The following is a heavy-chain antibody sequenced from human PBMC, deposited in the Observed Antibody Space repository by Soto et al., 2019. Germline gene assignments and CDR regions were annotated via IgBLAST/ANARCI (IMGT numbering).Heavy chain of an antibody. V-gene: IGHV3-21*01. CDR3: ARDLFRSSNVWFDP. CDR2: ISSSSSYI. J-gene: IGHJ5*02. CDR1: GFTFSSYS. Sequence: GGSLRLSCAASGFTFSSYSMNWVRQAPGKGLEWVSSISSSSSYIYYADSVKGRFTISRDNAKNSLYLQMNSLRAEDTAVYYCARDLFRSSNVWFDPWGQGTLVTVSS. D-gene: IGHD3-3*01.